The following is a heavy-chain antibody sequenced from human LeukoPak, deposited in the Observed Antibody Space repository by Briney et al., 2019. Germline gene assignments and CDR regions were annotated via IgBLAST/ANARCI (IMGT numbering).Heavy chain of an antibody. V-gene: IGHV3-66*01. D-gene: IGHD3-22*01. CDR2: IYSGGST. CDR1: GFTVSSNY. Sequence: GGSLRLSCAAPGFTVSSNYMSWVRQAPGKGLEWGSVIYSGGSTYYADSVKGRFTISRDNSKNTPYLQMNSLRAEDTAVYYCARGFYDSSGHNWFDPWGQGTLVTVSS. CDR3: ARGFYDSSGHNWFDP. J-gene: IGHJ5*02.